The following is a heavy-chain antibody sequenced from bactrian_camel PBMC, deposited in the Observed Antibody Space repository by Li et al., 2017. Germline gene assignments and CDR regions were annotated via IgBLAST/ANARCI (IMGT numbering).Heavy chain of an antibody. CDR1: VDTSSSAC. CDR2: ITLRSGYT. D-gene: IGHD3*01. Sequence: QLVESGGGSVQAGGSLRLSCTASVDTSSSACMGCFRQAPGKEREGVARITLRSGYTRYADSVTGRFTVSQDSAKNTVYLQMNRLKSEDTALYYCATRISDCAYYTSDGCYSHRGQGTQVTVPS. V-gene: IGHV3S1*01. J-gene: IGHJ6*01.